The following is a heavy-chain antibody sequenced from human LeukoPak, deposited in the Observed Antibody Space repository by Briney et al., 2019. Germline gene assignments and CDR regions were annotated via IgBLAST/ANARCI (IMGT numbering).Heavy chain of an antibody. CDR2: ISGSGGST. CDR1: GFTFSSYA. D-gene: IGHD3-9*01. J-gene: IGHJ4*02. Sequence: GGSLRLSCAASGFTFSSYAMSWVRQAPGKGLEWVSAISGSGGSTYYADSVKGRFTISRDNSKNTLYLQKNSPRAEDTAVDYRARVSHDSLAGYYGIDYWGQGTLVTVSS. CDR3: ARVSHDSLAGYYGIDY. V-gene: IGHV3-23*01.